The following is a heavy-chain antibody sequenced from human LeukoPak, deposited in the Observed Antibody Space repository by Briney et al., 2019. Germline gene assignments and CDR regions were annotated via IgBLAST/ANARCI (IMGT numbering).Heavy chain of an antibody. J-gene: IGHJ3*02. CDR3: AKDRTLSSSWYPSAFDI. Sequence: PGGSLRLSCAASGFTFDDYAMHWVRQAPGKGLEWVSGISWNSGSIGYADSVKGRFTISRDNAKNSLYLQMNSLRAEDTALYYCAKDRTLSSSWYPSAFDICGQGTMVTVSS. CDR1: GFTFDDYA. CDR2: ISWNSGSI. D-gene: IGHD6-13*01. V-gene: IGHV3-9*01.